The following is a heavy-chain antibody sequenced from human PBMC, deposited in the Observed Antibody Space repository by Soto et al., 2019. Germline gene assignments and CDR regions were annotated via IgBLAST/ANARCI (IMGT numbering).Heavy chain of an antibody. CDR3: ARDHSNYDFWSGYYYYYYGMDV. D-gene: IGHD3-3*01. CDR1: GYTYTSNA. Sequence: SVKVSCTASGYTYTSNAIHWVRQAPGQRLEWMGWINAGNGHTKYSQKFQGRVTITADESTSTAYMELSSLRSEDTAVYYCARDHSNYDFWSGYYYYYYGMDVWGQGTTVTVSS. J-gene: IGHJ6*02. CDR2: INAGNGHT. V-gene: IGHV1-3*01.